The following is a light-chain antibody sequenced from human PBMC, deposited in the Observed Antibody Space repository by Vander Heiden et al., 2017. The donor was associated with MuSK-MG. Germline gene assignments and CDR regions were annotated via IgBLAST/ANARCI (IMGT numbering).Light chain of an antibody. CDR3: QQTDSTPNT. J-gene: IGKJ5*01. CDR2: AAS. CDR1: QSIRSY. V-gene: IGKV1-39*01. Sequence: DIQMTQSPSSLSASVGDRVTITCRASQSIRSYLNWYQQKPGKAPKLLIYAASSLQSGVPSRFSGSGSGTEFTLTISRLQPEDFATYYCQQTDSTPNTFGQGTRMEIK.